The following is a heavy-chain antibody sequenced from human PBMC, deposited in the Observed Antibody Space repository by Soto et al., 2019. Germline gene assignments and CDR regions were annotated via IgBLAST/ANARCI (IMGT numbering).Heavy chain of an antibody. CDR3: TLNHCAGGGCYDRDY. D-gene: IGHD2-15*01. Sequence: PSETLSLTCSVSGASISSYYWSWIRQRPDTGLEWIGYISSGGSPFYNPSLQSRVSLSLDTSSNLFSLTLNSVTAADTAVYYCTLNHCAGGGCYDRDYWGQGTRVTVS. J-gene: IGHJ1*01. V-gene: IGHV4-59*06. CDR2: ISSGGSP. CDR1: GASISSYY.